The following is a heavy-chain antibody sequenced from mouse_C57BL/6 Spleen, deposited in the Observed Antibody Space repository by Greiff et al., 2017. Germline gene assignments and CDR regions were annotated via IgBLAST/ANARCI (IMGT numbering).Heavy chain of an antibody. D-gene: IGHD2-4*01. Sequence: VQLKESGAELVRPGASVKLSCPASGFNIKDYYMHWVKQRPEQGLEWIGRIDPEDGDTEYAPKFQGKATMTADTSSNTAYLQLSSLTSEDTAVYYCTTGRVSYYDYFAYWGQGTLVTVSA. CDR2: IDPEDGDT. CDR1: GFNIKDYY. V-gene: IGHV14-1*01. CDR3: TTGRVSYYDYFAY. J-gene: IGHJ3*01.